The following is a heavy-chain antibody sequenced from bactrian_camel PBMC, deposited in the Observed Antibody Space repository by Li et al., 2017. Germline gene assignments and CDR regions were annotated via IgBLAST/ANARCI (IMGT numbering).Heavy chain of an antibody. D-gene: IGHD1*01. CDR3: AIAGTWTNEAFKFTS. J-gene: IGHJ6*01. V-gene: IGHV3S9*01. CDR2: IDSDGET. CDR1: TGTFRSAC. Sequence: QLVESGGGSVQAGGSLRLSCAASTGTFRSACMGWIRQVSGKEREGVASIDSDGETTYADSVKGRFTISTDNAENTMYLQMNNLKVEDTAMYYCAIAGTWTNEAFKFTSWGQGTQVTVS.